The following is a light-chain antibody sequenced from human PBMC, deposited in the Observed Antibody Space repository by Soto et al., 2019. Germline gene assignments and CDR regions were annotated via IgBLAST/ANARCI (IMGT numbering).Light chain of an antibody. V-gene: IGKV2-30*01. J-gene: IGKJ2*01. Sequence: DVVMTQSPLSLPVTLGQPASISCRSSQSLVYSDGNTYLNWFQQRPGQSPRRLIYKVSNRDSGVPDRFSGSWSGTDFTLKISRVEAEDVGVYYCMQCTHWPHPQTYTFGQGTKLEIK. CDR1: QSLVYSDGNTY. CDR2: KVS. CDR3: MQCTHWPHPQTYT.